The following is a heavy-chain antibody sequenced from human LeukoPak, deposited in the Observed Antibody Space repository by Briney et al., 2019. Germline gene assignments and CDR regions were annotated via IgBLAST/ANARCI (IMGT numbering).Heavy chain of an antibody. Sequence: SETLSLTCTVSGGSVSSGNYYWSWIRQPPGKGLERIGYIYYSGSTNYNPSLKSRVTISVDTSKNQFSLKLSSVTAADTAVYYCARTDITMVRGVHFDYWGQGTLVTVSS. D-gene: IGHD3-10*01. V-gene: IGHV4-61*01. CDR1: GGSVSSGNYY. CDR2: IYYSGST. CDR3: ARTDITMVRGVHFDY. J-gene: IGHJ4*02.